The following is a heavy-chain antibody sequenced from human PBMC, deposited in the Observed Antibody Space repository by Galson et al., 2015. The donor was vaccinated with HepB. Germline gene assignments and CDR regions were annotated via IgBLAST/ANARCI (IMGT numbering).Heavy chain of an antibody. V-gene: IGHV3-30*04. D-gene: IGHD4/OR15-4a*01. J-gene: IGHJ1*01. Sequence: SLRLSCAASGFTFSSYAMHWVRQAPGKGLEWVTLISFDGSDKYYADSVKGRFTISRDDSKNTLYLQMNSLRPEDTAVYYCARDTGMVLSFFQYWGQGTLVTVSS. CDR3: ARDTGMVLSFFQY. CDR2: ISFDGSDK. CDR1: GFTFSSYA.